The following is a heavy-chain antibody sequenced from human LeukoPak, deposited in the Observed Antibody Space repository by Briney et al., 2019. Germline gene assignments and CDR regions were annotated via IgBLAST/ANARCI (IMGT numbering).Heavy chain of an antibody. CDR1: GGSFSGYY. Sequence: SETLSLTCAVYGGSFSGYYWSWIRQPPGKGLEWIGEINHSGSTNYNPSLKSRVTISVDTSKNQFSLKLSSVTAADTAVYYCATVFPLTKFDPWGQGTLVTVSS. J-gene: IGHJ5*02. CDR2: INHSGST. D-gene: IGHD2/OR15-2a*01. V-gene: IGHV4-34*01. CDR3: ATVFPLTKFDP.